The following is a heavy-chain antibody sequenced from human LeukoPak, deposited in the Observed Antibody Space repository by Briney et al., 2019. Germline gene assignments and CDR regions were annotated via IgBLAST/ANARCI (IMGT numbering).Heavy chain of an antibody. CDR3: ARASDGLYYYYYGMDV. Sequence: SETLSLTCTVSGGSISRGGYYWNWIRQHPGKGLEWIGYIYYSGSTYYNPSLKSRVTISVDTSNNQFSLKLSSVTAADTAVYYCARASDGLYYYYYGMDVWGQGTTVTVSS. V-gene: IGHV4-31*03. CDR2: IYYSGST. D-gene: IGHD2-2*01. CDR1: GGSISRGGYY. J-gene: IGHJ6*02.